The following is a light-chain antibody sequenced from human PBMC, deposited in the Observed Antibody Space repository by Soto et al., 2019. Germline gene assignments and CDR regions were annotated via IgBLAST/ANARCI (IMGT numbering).Light chain of an antibody. CDR2: EVS. CDR1: SSDVGSYNL. CDR3: CSYAGSRTLWV. J-gene: IGLJ3*02. V-gene: IGLV2-23*02. Sequence: QSVLTQPASVSGSPGQSITISCTGTSSDVGSYNLVSWYQQHPGKAPKLMIYEVSKRPSGVSNRFSGSKSGNTASLTISGLQAEDEADYYCCSYAGSRTLWVFGGGTKLTVL.